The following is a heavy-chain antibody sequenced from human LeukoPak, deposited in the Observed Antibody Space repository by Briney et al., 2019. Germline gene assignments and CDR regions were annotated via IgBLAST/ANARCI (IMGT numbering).Heavy chain of an antibody. Sequence: SETLSLTCTVSGGSISSSSYYWGWIRQPPGKGLEWIGSIYYSGSTNYNPSLKRRVTISVDTSKNQFSLKLSSVTAGDTAVYYCARTYNWNYGHPYYFDYWGQGTLVTVSS. CDR3: ARTYNWNYGHPYYFDY. V-gene: IGHV4-39*07. D-gene: IGHD1-7*01. J-gene: IGHJ4*02. CDR2: IYYSGST. CDR1: GGSISSSSYY.